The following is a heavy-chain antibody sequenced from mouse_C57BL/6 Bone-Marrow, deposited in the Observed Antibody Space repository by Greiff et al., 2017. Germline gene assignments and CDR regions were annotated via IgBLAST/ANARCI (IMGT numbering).Heavy chain of an antibody. CDR2: IDPSDSET. V-gene: IGHV1-52*01. D-gene: IGHD2-4*01. CDR3: ATGGDYETWFAY. Sequence: VQLQQPGAELVRPGSSVKLSCKASGYTFTSSWMHWVKQRPIQGLEWIGNIDPSDSETHYNQKFKDKATLTVDKSSSTAYMQLSSLTSEDSAVYYCATGGDYETWFAYWGQGTLVTVSA. J-gene: IGHJ3*01. CDR1: GYTFTSSW.